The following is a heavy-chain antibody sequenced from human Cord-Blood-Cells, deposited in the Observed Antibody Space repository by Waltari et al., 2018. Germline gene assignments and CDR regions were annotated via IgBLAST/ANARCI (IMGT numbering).Heavy chain of an antibody. CDR1: GCSISSYY. D-gene: IGHD2-2*01. Sequence: QVQLQESGPGLVKPSETLSLTCTVSGCSISSYYWSWIRQPPGKGLEWIGYIYYSGSTNCNPSLKSRVTISVDTSKNQFSLKLSSVTAADTAVYYCAKPYCSSTSCYWYFDLWGRGTLVTVSS. CDR3: AKPYCSSTSCYWYFDL. V-gene: IGHV4-59*01. J-gene: IGHJ2*01. CDR2: IYYSGST.